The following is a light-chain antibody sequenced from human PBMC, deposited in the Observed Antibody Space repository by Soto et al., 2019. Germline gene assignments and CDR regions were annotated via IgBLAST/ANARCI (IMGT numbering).Light chain of an antibody. CDR3: QQRSAGVP. CDR2: DSS. Sequence: EIVLTQYTDNLSLSQGERATLPCRASQSVSNYLTWYTQKPGQGPWILIYDSSNRAPGIQPRFIVSGSGTDFPLTINSMEPEEFAIDDCQQRSAGVPFGQGTRLEIK. CDR1: QSVSNY. J-gene: IGKJ5*01. V-gene: IGKV3-11*01.